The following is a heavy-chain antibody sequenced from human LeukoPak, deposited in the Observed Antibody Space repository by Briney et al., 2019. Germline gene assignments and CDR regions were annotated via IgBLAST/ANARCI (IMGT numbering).Heavy chain of an antibody. D-gene: IGHD3-3*01. V-gene: IGHV4-34*01. CDR1: GGSFSGYY. J-gene: IGHJ4*02. Sequence: SETLSLTCAVYGGSFSGYYWSWIRQPPGKGLEWIGEINHSGSTNYNPSLKSRVTISVDTSENQFSLKLSSVTAADTAVYYCARGTFDFWSGGLGYWGQGTLVTVSS. CDR2: INHSGST. CDR3: ARGTFDFWSGGLGY.